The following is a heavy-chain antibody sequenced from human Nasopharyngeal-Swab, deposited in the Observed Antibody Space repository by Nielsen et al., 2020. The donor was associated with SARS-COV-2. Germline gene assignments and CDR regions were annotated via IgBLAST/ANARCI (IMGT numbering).Heavy chain of an antibody. V-gene: IGHV1-8*01. J-gene: IGHJ6*03. CDR2: MNPNSGNT. CDR3: ARGFIVATIFHYYYYMDV. D-gene: IGHD5-12*01. Sequence: WVCQVPGHGREWMGWMNPNSGNTGYAQKFQGRVTMTRNTSISTAYMELSSLRSEDTAVYYCARGFIVATIFHYYYYMDVWGKGTTVTVSS.